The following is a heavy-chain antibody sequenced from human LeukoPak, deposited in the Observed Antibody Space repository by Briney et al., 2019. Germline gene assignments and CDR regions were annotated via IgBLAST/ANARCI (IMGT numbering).Heavy chain of an antibody. CDR2: IYYSGST. V-gene: IGHV4-59*12. D-gene: IGHD6-13*01. CDR3: ASSPQYSSRYFDY. CDR1: GGSISSYY. Sequence: SETLSLTCTVSGGSISSYYWSWIRQPPGKGLEWIGYIYYSGSTNYNPSLKSRVTISVDTSKNQFSLKLSSVTAADTAVYYCASSPQYSSRYFDYWGQGTLVTVSS. J-gene: IGHJ4*02.